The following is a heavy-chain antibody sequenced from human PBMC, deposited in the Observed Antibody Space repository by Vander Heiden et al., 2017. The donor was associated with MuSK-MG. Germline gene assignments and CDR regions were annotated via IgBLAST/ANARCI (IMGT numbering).Heavy chain of an antibody. CDR1: GFTFSSEA. Sequence: EVQLLESGGGLVQPGGSLTLACAASGFTFSSEAMSWVRQAPGKGLEWVSAISGSGGSTYYADSVKGRFTISRDNSKNTLYLQMNSLRAEDTAVYYCAKSRARVAARQGVYWGQGTLVTVSS. CDR3: AKSRARVAARQGVY. J-gene: IGHJ4*02. V-gene: IGHV3-23*01. CDR2: ISGSGGST. D-gene: IGHD6-6*01.